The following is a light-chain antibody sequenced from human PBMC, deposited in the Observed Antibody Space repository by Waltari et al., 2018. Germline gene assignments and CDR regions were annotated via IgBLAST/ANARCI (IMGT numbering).Light chain of an antibody. Sequence: QSALTQPRSVSGSPGQSVTISCTGTSSDVGGYNYVSWYQQHPDKAPKLIIYDINKRPAGVPDLFSGSKSGNSASLTISGLQAGDEADYYCCSYVGSNIYWVFGGGTKLTVL. V-gene: IGLV2-11*01. CDR2: DIN. CDR1: SSDVGGYNY. CDR3: CSYVGSNIYWV. J-gene: IGLJ3*02.